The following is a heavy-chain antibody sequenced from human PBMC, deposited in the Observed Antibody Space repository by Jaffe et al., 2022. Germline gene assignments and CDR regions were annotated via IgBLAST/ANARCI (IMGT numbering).Heavy chain of an antibody. CDR1: GGTFSSYA. V-gene: IGHV1-69*01. Sequence: QVQLVQSGAEVKKPGSSVKVSCKASGGTFSSYAISWVRQAPGQGLEWMGGIIPIFGTANYAQKFQGRVTITADESTSTAYMELSSLRSEDTAVYYCARVGYKGSPRGYYDILTGFPPGSFDIWGQGTMVTVSS. D-gene: IGHD3-9*01. CDR2: IIPIFGTA. J-gene: IGHJ3*02. CDR3: ARVGYKGSPRGYYDILTGFPPGSFDI.